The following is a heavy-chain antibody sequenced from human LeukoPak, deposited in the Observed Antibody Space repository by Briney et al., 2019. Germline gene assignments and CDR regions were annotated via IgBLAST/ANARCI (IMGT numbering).Heavy chain of an antibody. CDR3: AKSRCSTSCYGGDQ. CDR1: GFTFSSYT. V-gene: IGHV3-23*01. Sequence: PGGSLRLSCAASGFTFSSYTMNWVRQAPGKGLEWVSSISGGGIRTYYADSVKGRFTISRDDSGNSVFLQMNNLRAEDTAIYYCAKSRCSTSCYGGDQWGQGTLVTVSS. J-gene: IGHJ4*02. CDR2: ISGGGIRT. D-gene: IGHD2-2*01.